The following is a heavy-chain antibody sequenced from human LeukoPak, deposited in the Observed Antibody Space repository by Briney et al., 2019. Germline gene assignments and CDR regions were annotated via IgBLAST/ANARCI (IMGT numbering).Heavy chain of an antibody. J-gene: IGHJ4*02. Sequence: ASVKVSCKASGYTFTDYYIHWVRQAPGQGLEWMGWINPNSGGTNYAQEFQGRVTMTRDTSISTAYMELSRLRSDDTAVYYCAREATVTTAWGYWGQGTLVTVSS. V-gene: IGHV1-2*02. CDR3: AREATVTTAWGY. D-gene: IGHD4-17*01. CDR1: GYTFTDYY. CDR2: INPNSGGT.